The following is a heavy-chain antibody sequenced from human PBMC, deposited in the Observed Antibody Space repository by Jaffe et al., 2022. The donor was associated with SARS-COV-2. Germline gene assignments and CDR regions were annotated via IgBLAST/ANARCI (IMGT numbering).Heavy chain of an antibody. V-gene: IGHV3-7*01. J-gene: IGHJ4*02. D-gene: IGHD3-10*01. Sequence: EVQLVESGGGLVQPGGSLRLSCAASGFTFSSYWMSWVRQAPGKGLEWVANIKQDGSEKYYVDSVKGRFTISRDNAKNSLYLQMNSLRAEDTAVYYCARASSEGIHFFDYWGQGTLVTVSS. CDR2: IKQDGSEK. CDR3: ARASSEGIHFFDY. CDR1: GFTFSSYW.